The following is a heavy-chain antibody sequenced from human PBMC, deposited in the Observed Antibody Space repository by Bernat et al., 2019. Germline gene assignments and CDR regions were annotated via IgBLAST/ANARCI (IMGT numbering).Heavy chain of an antibody. Sequence: EVQLVESGGGLVQPGGSLRLSCAASGFTFSSYEFNWVRQAPGGGLEWVSYISNSGSAIYYADSVRGRFTVSRDNAKNSLYLQMNSLRAEDTAVYYCAKGVGATRGDKYNWFDPWGQGTLVTVSS. CDR2: ISNSGSAI. D-gene: IGHD1-26*01. CDR1: GFTFSSYE. CDR3: AKGVGATRGDKYNWFDP. J-gene: IGHJ5*02. V-gene: IGHV3-48*03.